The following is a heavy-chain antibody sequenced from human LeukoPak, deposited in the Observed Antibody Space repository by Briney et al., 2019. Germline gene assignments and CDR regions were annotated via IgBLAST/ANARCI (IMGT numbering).Heavy chain of an antibody. D-gene: IGHD6-13*01. Sequence: PGRSLRLSCTASGFTFGDYAMSRLRQAPGKGLGWVGFIRSKAYGGTTEYVASVKGRFIISRDDSKSIAYLQMNSLKTEDTAVYYCTSPRYSSTWYFDSWGQGTLVTVSS. V-gene: IGHV3-49*03. J-gene: IGHJ4*02. CDR1: GFTFGDYA. CDR2: IRSKAYGGTT. CDR3: TSPRYSSTWYFDS.